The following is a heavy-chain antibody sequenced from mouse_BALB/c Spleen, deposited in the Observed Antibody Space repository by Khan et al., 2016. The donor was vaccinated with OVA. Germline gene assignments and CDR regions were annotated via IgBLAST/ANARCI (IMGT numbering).Heavy chain of an antibody. D-gene: IGHD2-1*01. J-gene: IGHJ2*01. Sequence: EVQLQASGTVLARPGASVKMSCKASGYTFTNYWMHWVKQRPGQGLEWIGTIFPGNSDTNYNQKFPGKAKQTAVTSTSTAYLELSSLTIEYSAVYYSARNGFCNYGMWDYWGQGTTLTVSS. CDR3: ARNGFCNYGMWDY. CDR1: GYTFTNYW. V-gene: IGHV1-5*01. CDR2: IFPGNSDT.